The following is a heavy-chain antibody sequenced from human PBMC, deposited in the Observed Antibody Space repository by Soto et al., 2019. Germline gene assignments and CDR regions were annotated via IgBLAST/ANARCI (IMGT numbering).Heavy chain of an antibody. D-gene: IGHD2-15*01. CDR3: ARDRGYCSGGSVYEANGFDP. CDR1: GGTFSSYA. V-gene: IGHV1-69*01. CDR2: IIPIFGTA. J-gene: IGHJ5*02. Sequence: QVQLVQSGAEVKKPGSSVKVSCKASGGTFSSYAISWVRQAPGQGLEWMGGIIPIFGTANYAQKFQGRVTITADESTSTAYMAVSSLRSEDTAVYYCARDRGYCSGGSVYEANGFDPWGQGTLVPVSS.